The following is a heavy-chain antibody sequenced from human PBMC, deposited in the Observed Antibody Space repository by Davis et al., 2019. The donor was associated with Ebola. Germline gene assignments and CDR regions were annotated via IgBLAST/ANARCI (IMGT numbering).Heavy chain of an antibody. CDR3: AKAGAARPRYYGMDV. V-gene: IGHV3-53*01. J-gene: IGHJ6*02. CDR1: GFTVSSNY. D-gene: IGHD6-6*01. Sequence: GESLKISCAASGFTVSSNYMSWVRQAPGKGLEWVSVIYSGGSTYYADSVKGRFTISRDNAKNSLYLQMNSLRAEDTAVYYCAKAGAARPRYYGMDVWGQGTTVTVSS. CDR2: IYSGGST.